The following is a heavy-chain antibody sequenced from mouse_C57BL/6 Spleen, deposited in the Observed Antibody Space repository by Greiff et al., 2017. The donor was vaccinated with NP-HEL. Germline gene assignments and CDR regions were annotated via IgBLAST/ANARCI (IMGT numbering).Heavy chain of an antibody. V-gene: IGHV6-6*01. CDR3: TSRNVYYGYDWFAY. J-gene: IGHJ3*01. CDR1: GFTFSDAW. CDR2: IRNKANNHAT. Sequence: EVKLEESGGGLVQPGGSMKLSCAASGFTFSDAWMDWVRQSPEKGLEWVAEIRNKANNHATYYAESVKGRFTISRDDSKSSVYLQMNSLRAEDTGIYYCTSRNVYYGYDWFAYWGQGTLVTVSA. D-gene: IGHD2-2*01.